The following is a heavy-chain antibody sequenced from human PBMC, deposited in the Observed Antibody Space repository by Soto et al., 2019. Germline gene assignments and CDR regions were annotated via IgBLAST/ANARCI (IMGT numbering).Heavy chain of an antibody. Sequence: QVQLVQSGAEVKKPGSSVKVSCKASGGTFSSYTISWVRQAPGQGLEWMGRIIPILGIANYAQKFQGRVTXSAXKXMSTAYRERSSLRSEDTAVYYCARDVGDSSGSSPDPWGQGTLVTVSS. CDR3: ARDVGDSSGSSPDP. CDR1: GGTFSSYT. V-gene: IGHV1-69*08. CDR2: IIPILGIA. J-gene: IGHJ5*02. D-gene: IGHD3-22*01.